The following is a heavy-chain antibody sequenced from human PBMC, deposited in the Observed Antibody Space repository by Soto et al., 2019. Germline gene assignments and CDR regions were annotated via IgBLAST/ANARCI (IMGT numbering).Heavy chain of an antibody. J-gene: IGHJ4*02. V-gene: IGHV4-39*01. CDR3: ARHTVRAAAGTIFDY. D-gene: IGHD6-13*01. CDR1: GGSISSSSYY. CDR2: IYYSGST. Sequence: SETLSLTCTVSGGSISSSSYYWGCIRQPPGKGLEWIGSIYYSGSTYYNPSLKSRVTISVDTSKNQFSLKLSSVTAADTAVYYCARHTVRAAAGTIFDYWGQGTLVTVSS.